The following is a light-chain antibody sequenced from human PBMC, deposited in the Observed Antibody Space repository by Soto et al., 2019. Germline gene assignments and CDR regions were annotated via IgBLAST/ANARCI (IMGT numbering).Light chain of an antibody. CDR1: QSLLHSNGYNY. J-gene: IGKJ1*01. Sequence: DIVMTQSPLSLPVTPGEPASISCRSSQSLLHSNGYNYLDWYLQKPGQSPQLLIYLGSNRASGVPDRFRGSRSGTEFTLKISRVEAEDVGVYYCLQALQSWTFGQGTKVEI. V-gene: IGKV2-28*01. CDR2: LGS. CDR3: LQALQSWT.